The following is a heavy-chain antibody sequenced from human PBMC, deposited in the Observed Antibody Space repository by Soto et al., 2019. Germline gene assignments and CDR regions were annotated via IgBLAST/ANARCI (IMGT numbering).Heavy chain of an antibody. CDR3: ANPIPKTGTTFGF. J-gene: IGHJ4*02. Sequence: QLLESGGGFVQPGGSQTLSCVASGFTFSNFAMAWVRQAPGEGLEWVSAISGSGDDTFYADSMKGRFTISRDNSKDTLYLQINSLRAEDTAVYYCANPIPKTGTTFGFWGQGTLVTVSS. CDR1: GFTFSNFA. V-gene: IGHV3-23*01. CDR2: ISGSGDDT. D-gene: IGHD1-1*01.